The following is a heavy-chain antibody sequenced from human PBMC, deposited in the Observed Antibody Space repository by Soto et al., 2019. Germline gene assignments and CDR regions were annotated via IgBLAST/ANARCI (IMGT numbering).Heavy chain of an antibody. V-gene: IGHV1-18*01. D-gene: IGHD3-22*01. Sequence: SVKVSCKASGYTFTMYGISCVVRAAVRGREGMGWISAYNGNTNYAQKLQGRVTMTTDTSTSTAYMELRSLRSDDTAVYYCARGYLRITMIVVVIGDDAFDIWGQGTMVTVSS. J-gene: IGHJ3*02. CDR1: GYTFTMYG. CDR2: ISAYNGNT. CDR3: ARGYLRITMIVVVIGDDAFDI.